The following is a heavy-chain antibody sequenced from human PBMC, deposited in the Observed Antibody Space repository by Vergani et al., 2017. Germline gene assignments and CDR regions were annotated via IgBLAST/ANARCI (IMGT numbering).Heavy chain of an antibody. CDR1: GGTFSSYA. Sequence: QVQLVQSGAEVKKPGSSVKVSCKASGGTFSSYAISWVRQAPGQGLEWMGGIIPIFGTANYAQKFQGRVTITADESTSTAYMELSSLRAEDTAVYYCATRREYYDILTGYKHYYYGMDVWGQGTTVTVSS. CDR2: IIPIFGTA. D-gene: IGHD3-9*01. CDR3: ATRREYYDILTGYKHYYYGMDV. J-gene: IGHJ6*02. V-gene: IGHV1-69*01.